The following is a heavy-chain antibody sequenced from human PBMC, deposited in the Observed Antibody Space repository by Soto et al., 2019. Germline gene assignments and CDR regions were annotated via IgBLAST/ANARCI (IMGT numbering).Heavy chain of an antibody. CDR3: ARGGYSGYDYDRAGIYYYGLDI. CDR1: DGSIGGGGCY. CDR2: IYNSGST. Sequence: TLSLTCTVSDGSIGGGGCYWSWISQQPEKSLVWIGYIYNSGSTYYNPSLKSRVTISVDTSKNQSSLKLSSVTAADTAVYYCARGGYSGYDYDRAGIYYYGLDIWGQGTSVTVSS. V-gene: IGHV4-31*02. D-gene: IGHD5-12*01. J-gene: IGHJ6*02.